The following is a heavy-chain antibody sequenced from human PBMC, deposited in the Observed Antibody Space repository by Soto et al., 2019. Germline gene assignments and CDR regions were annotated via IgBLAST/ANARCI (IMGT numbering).Heavy chain of an antibody. J-gene: IGHJ4*02. Sequence: QVQLQESGPGLVKPSETLSLTCTVSGGSISSYYWSWIRQPPGKGLEWIGYIYYSGSTNYNPSLKSRVTISVDRSKNQFSLKLSSVTVADTAVYYCARRYGGNFDYWGQGTLVTVSS. CDR3: ARRYGGNFDY. V-gene: IGHV4-59*01. D-gene: IGHD1-26*01. CDR2: IYYSGST. CDR1: GGSISSYY.